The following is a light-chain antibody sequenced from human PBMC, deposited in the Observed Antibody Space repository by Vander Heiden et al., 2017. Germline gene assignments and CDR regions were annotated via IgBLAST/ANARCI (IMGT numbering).Light chain of an antibody. Sequence: DIVMTQSPDSLAVSLGERATINCKSSQSLLSSSLAWYQQRQGQPPKLLIYWTSTRVSGVPDRFRGSGSGTDYTLTISSLQTEDVALYYCQQDSNSPPTFGQGTRVEIK. J-gene: IGKJ1*01. V-gene: IGKV4-1*01. CDR2: WTS. CDR3: QQDSNSPPT. CDR1: QSLLSSS.